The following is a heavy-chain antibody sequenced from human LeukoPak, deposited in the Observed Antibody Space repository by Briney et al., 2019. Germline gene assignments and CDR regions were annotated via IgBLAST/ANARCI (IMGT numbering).Heavy chain of an antibody. CDR3: ARDRGASYPGGYYFDY. CDR1: GYTFTSYY. V-gene: IGHV1-46*01. CDR2: INPSGGST. Sequence: ASVKVSCKASGYTFTSYYMHWLRQAPGQGLEWMGIINPSGGSTSYAQKFQGRVTMTRDTSTSTVYMELSSLRSEDTAVYYCARDRGASYPGGYYFDYWGQGTLVTVSS. D-gene: IGHD3-10*01. J-gene: IGHJ4*02.